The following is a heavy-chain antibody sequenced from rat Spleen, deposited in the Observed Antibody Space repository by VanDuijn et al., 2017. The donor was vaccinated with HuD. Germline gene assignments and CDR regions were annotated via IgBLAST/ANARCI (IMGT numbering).Heavy chain of an antibody. V-gene: IGHV5-19*01. Sequence: EVQLVESVVGLVQPGGSQLLCCAASGFPFSPSCMHCLRQAPPKGLAWVASISPTGCSPSHLYSVKCRFTIARYSAKNPLFLQMDSLRSEDTATYYCTRGRVYFGYTGFEYWGQGVMVTVSS. CDR3: TRGRVYFGYTGFEY. CDR2: ISPTGCSP. CDR1: GFPFSPSC. D-gene: IGHD4-3*01. J-gene: IGHJ2*01.